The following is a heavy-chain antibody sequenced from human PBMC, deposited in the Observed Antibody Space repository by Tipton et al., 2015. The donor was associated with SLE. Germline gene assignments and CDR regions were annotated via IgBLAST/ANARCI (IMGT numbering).Heavy chain of an antibody. CDR3: ALMQSLVDAFDI. CDR2: ISYTGIT. J-gene: IGHJ3*02. CDR1: GGSINNYY. V-gene: IGHV4-59*12. Sequence: TLSLTCTISGGSINNYYWSWIRQSPGKGLEWLGHISYTGITVYNPSLKSRVTISVDTSKNQFSLKLSSVTAADTATYYCALMQSLVDAFDIWGQGTMVTVYS. D-gene: IGHD1-26*01.